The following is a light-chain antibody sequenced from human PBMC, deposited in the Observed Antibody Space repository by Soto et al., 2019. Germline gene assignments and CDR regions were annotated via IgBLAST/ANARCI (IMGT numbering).Light chain of an antibody. V-gene: IGLV2-14*01. CDR2: DVS. J-gene: IGLJ1*01. Sequence: QSVLTQPASVSGSPGQSITISCTGTSSDVGGYNYVSWYQQQPGKAPKLMIYDVSNRPSGVSNRFSGSKSGNTASLTISGLQAEDEADYYCSSYTSSSTSYVFGTGTQLTVL. CDR1: SSDVGGYNY. CDR3: SSYTSSSTSYV.